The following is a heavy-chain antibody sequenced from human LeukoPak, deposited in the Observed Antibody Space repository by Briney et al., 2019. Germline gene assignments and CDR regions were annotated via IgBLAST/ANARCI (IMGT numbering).Heavy chain of an antibody. Sequence: ASVQVSCKATGYTFTGYYMHWVRQAPGQWLEWMGRINPNSGGTNYAQKFQGRVTMARDTSISTAYMELSRLRSDDTAVYYCARVRGYSYGSGASDIWGQGTMVTVSS. CDR3: ARVRGYSYGSGASDI. CDR2: INPNSGGT. V-gene: IGHV1-2*06. J-gene: IGHJ3*02. D-gene: IGHD5-18*01. CDR1: GYTFTGYY.